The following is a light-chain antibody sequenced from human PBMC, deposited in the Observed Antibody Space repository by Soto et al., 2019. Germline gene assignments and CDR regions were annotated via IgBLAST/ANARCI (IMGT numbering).Light chain of an antibody. CDR3: QQLNSYPLT. CDR2: GAS. J-gene: IGKJ4*01. Sequence: DIQLTQSPSFLSASVGDRVTITCRASQGISSYLVWYQQKPGKAPKVLIYGASTLQSGVPSRFSGSGSGTEFTLTISSLQPEDSATYYCQQLNSYPLTFGGGTKVEIK. V-gene: IGKV1-9*01. CDR1: QGISSY.